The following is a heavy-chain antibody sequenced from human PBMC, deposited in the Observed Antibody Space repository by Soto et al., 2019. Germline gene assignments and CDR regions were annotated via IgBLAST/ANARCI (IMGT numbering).Heavy chain of an antibody. CDR1: GHIFSDYG. V-gene: IGHV1-18*04. CDR3: AKRTSGTTWGESDY. D-gene: IGHD3-16*01. Sequence: QVQVMQSGAEAKKPGDSVKVSCKTSGHIFSDYGINWVRQAPGQGLEWMGWISGYSGNANFAQKLQGRVTMTTDNSTRTAYMELRRLRSDDTAVYYCAKRTSGTTWGESDYWGQGTLVTVSS. J-gene: IGHJ4*02. CDR2: ISGYSGNA.